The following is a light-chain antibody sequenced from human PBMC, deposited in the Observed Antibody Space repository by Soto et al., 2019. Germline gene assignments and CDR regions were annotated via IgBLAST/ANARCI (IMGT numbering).Light chain of an antibody. CDR3: QQHAAYPRD. V-gene: IGKV1-17*03. CDR1: QDISNR. J-gene: IGKJ1*01. CDR2: SAS. Sequence: DIQVTQSPSAMSAAVGDRVTITCRTSQDISNRLGWFQQRPGKAPKRLISSASTLETGVPSRFSGTGSGTEFTLTISSLQPEDFATYYCQQHAAYPRDFGQGTKVDIK.